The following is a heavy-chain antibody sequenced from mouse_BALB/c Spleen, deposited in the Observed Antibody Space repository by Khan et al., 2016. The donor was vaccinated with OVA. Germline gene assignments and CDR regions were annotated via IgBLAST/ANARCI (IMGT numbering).Heavy chain of an antibody. CDR2: ISSGGDNT. V-gene: IGHV5-9*03. J-gene: IGHJ3*01. D-gene: IGHD2-1*01. Sequence: LVESGGGLVKPGGSLKLSCAASGFTFSSFSMSWVRQTPEKRLEWVATISSGGDNTFYSDSVKGRFTISSDNAKNNLSLQMSSLRSEDTALYYCARSNYGTFAYWGQGTLVTVSA. CDR3: ARSNYGTFAY. CDR1: GFTFSSFS.